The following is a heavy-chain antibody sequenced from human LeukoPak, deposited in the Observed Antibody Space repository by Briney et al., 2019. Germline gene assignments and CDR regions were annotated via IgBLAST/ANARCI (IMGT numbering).Heavy chain of an antibody. V-gene: IGHV1-2*02. D-gene: IGHD3-22*01. CDR3: ARDRGMNYYDSSGYPKYYFDY. J-gene: IGHJ4*02. CDR1: GYTFTGYY. CDR2: INPNSGGT. Sequence: ASVKVSCKASGYTFTGYYMHWVRQAPGQGLEWMGWINPNSGGTNYAQKFQGRVTMTRDTSISTAYMELSRLRSDDTAVYYCARDRGMNYYDSSGYPKYYFDYWDQGTLVTVSS.